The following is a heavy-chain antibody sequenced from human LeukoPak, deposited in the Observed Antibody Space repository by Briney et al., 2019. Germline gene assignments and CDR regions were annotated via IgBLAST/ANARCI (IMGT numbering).Heavy chain of an antibody. CDR1: GFTFSSYG. CDR3: AKEGTAMASSYFDY. Sequence: GGSLRLSCAASGFTFSSYGMQRVRQAPGKGLEWVAVISHDGTVQHYADSVKGRFTISRDNSDNTLYLQMNSLRGEDTAMYYCAKEGTAMASSYFDYWGQGTLITVSS. CDR2: ISHDGTVQ. J-gene: IGHJ4*02. V-gene: IGHV3-30*18. D-gene: IGHD5-18*01.